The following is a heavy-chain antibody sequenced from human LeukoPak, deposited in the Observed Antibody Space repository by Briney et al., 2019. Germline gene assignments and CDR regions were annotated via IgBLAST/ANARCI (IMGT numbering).Heavy chain of an antibody. CDR2: ISSSGSTI. J-gene: IGHJ4*02. V-gene: IGHV3-11*01. Sequence: GGSLRLSCAASGFTFSDYYMRGIRQDPGKGVEWVSYISSSGSTIYYADSVKGRFTISRDNAKNSLYLQMNSLRAEDTAVYYCARDDFWSGYLRYWGQGTLVTVSS. CDR3: ARDDFWSGYLRY. D-gene: IGHD3-3*01. CDR1: GFTFSDYY.